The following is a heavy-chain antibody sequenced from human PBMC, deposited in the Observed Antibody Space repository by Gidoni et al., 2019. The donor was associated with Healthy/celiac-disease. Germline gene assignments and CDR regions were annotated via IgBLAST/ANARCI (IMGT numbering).Heavy chain of an antibody. Sequence: EVQLVESGGGLVKPGGFLRLSCAASGFTFSSYSMNWVRQAPGKGLEWVSSISSSSSYIYYADSVKGRFTISRDNAKNSLYLQMNSLRAGDTAVYYCARGADYYGSGSYLDYWGQGTLVTVSS. V-gene: IGHV3-21*01. D-gene: IGHD3-10*01. CDR2: ISSSSSYI. CDR3: ARGADYYGSGSYLDY. CDR1: GFTFSSYS. J-gene: IGHJ4*02.